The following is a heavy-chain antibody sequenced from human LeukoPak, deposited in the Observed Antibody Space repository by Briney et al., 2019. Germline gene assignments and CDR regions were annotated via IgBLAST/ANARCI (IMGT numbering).Heavy chain of an antibody. Sequence: GGSLRLSCAASGFTFSSYAMSWVRQAPGKGLEWVSAISGSGGSTYYADSVKGRFTISRDNSKNTLYMQMNSLRAEDTAVYYCAKGAEYGSGWYHQPPGYYYYGMDVWGQGTTVTVSS. CDR1: GFTFSSYA. V-gene: IGHV3-23*01. D-gene: IGHD6-19*01. J-gene: IGHJ6*02. CDR2: ISGSGGST. CDR3: AKGAEYGSGWYHQPPGYYYYGMDV.